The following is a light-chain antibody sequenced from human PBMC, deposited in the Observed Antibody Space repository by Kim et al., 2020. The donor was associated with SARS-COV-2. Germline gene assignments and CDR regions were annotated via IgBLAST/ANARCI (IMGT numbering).Light chain of an antibody. CDR1: QDISNY. J-gene: IGKJ1*01. Sequence: DIQMTQSPSSLSASVGDRVTITCRASQDISNYLAWFQLEPGKAPKLLIYAASALQPGVPSRFSGSGSVTDFTLTVTSLQPEDVATYYCQKCDSSPWTFGQGTKVDIK. CDR3: QKCDSSPWT. CDR2: AAS. V-gene: IGKV1-27*01.